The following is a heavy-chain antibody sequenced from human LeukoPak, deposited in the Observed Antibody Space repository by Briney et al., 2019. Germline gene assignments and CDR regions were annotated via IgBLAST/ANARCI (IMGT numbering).Heavy chain of an antibody. Sequence: GGSMTLSSAAYGFTFSSYGMHWVRQAAGKGLEWVAVIWNDGIYKYYADFVKGRFTLCRDDSKHPLYLQMNSLRAEDTAVYYCARDHLKPGAPDHYYGLDVWGQGTTVTVSS. CDR1: GFTFSSYG. CDR3: ARDHLKPGAPDHYYGLDV. V-gene: IGHV3-33*01. CDR2: IWNDGIYK. J-gene: IGHJ6*02. D-gene: IGHD4/OR15-4a*01.